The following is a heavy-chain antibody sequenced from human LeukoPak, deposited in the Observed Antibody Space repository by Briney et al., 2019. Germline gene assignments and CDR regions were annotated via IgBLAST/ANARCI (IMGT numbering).Heavy chain of an antibody. V-gene: IGHV4-31*03. J-gene: IGHJ6*04. CDR3: VRDRSGVRGVPWDYYGMDV. D-gene: IGHD3-10*01. CDR2: IYYSGST. CDR1: GGSISSGGYY. Sequence: SETLSLTCTVSGGSISSGGYYWSWIRQHPGKGLEWIGYIYYSGSTYYNPSLKSRVTISVDTSKNQFSLKLSSVTAADTAVYYCVRDRSGVRGVPWDYYGMDVWGKGTTVTVSS.